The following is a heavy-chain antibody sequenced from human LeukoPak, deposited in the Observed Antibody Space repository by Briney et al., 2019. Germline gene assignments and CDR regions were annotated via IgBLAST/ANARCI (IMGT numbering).Heavy chain of an antibody. D-gene: IGHD6-13*01. Sequence: GGSLRLSCAASGFTFSNYGMSWVRQVPGKGLEWVSGISGSGGSTFYADSVKGRFTISRDNSKNTVYLQMNSLRAEDTAVYYCARGIQQLVLFDYWGQGTLVTVSS. V-gene: IGHV3-23*01. CDR3: ARGIQQLVLFDY. CDR1: GFTFSNYG. J-gene: IGHJ4*02. CDR2: ISGSGGST.